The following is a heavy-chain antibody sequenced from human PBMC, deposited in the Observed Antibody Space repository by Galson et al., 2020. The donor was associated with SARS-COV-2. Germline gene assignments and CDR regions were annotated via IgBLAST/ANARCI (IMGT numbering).Heavy chain of an antibody. J-gene: IGHJ4*02. CDR3: TTDRYYDYVWGSYRYGYFDY. D-gene: IGHD3-16*02. CDR2: IKSKTDGGTT. CDR1: GFTFSNAW. V-gene: IGHV3-15*01. Sequence: AGGSLRLSCAASGFTFSNAWMSWVRQAPGKGLEWVGRIKSKTDGGTTDYAAPVKGRFTISRDDSKNTLYLQMNSLKTEDTAVYYCTTDRYYDYVWGSYRYGYFDYWGQGTLVTVSS.